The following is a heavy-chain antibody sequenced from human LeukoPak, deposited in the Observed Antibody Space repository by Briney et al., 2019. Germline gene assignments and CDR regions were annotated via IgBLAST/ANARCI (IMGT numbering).Heavy chain of an antibody. V-gene: IGHV1-18*01. CDR1: GYTFTSYG. J-gene: IGHJ4*02. D-gene: IGHD3-9*01. CDR3: ARDYYDILTGGRGVDY. Sequence: ASVKVSCKASGYTFTSYGISWVREAPGQGLEWMGWISAYNGNTNYAQKLQGRVTMTTDTSTSTAYMELRSLRSDDTAVYYCARDYYDILTGGRGVDYWGQGTLVTVSS. CDR2: ISAYNGNT.